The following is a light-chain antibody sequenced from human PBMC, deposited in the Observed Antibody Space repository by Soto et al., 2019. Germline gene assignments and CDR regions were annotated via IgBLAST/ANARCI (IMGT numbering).Light chain of an antibody. Sequence: QSVLTQPASVSGSPGQTITISCTGTSSDVGGYNYVSWYQHNPGKAPKLLTYEVSNRPSGVSDRFSGSKSDYMASLTISGLQAEDEADYYCSSYTSTNTPVVFGGGTKVTVL. CDR3: SSYTSTNTPVV. V-gene: IGLV2-14*01. CDR1: SSDVGGYNY. J-gene: IGLJ2*01. CDR2: EVS.